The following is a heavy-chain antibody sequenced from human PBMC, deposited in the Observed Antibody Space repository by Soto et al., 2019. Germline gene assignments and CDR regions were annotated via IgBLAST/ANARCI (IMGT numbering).Heavy chain of an antibody. Sequence: SETLSLTCTVSGGSISSYYWSWIRQPPGKGLEWIGYIYYSGSTNYNPSLKSRVTISVDTSKNQFSLKLSSMTAADTAVYYCARAVGCSSTSCYFDYWGQGTLVTVSS. J-gene: IGHJ4*02. V-gene: IGHV4-59*01. CDR3: ARAVGCSSTSCYFDY. D-gene: IGHD2-2*01. CDR1: GGSISSYY. CDR2: IYYSGST.